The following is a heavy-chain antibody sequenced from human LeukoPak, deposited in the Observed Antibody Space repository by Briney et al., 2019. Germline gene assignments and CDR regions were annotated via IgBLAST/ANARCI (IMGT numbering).Heavy chain of an antibody. D-gene: IGHD3-3*01. V-gene: IGHV3-30*18. CDR2: ISYDGSNK. J-gene: IGHJ6*02. CDR1: GFTFSSYG. Sequence: GGSLRLSCAASGFTFSSYGMHWVRQAPGKGLEWVAVISYDGSNKYYADSVKGRFTISRDNSKNTLYLQMNSLGAEDTAVYYCAKDWRLDVWGQGTTVTVSS. CDR3: AKDWRLDV.